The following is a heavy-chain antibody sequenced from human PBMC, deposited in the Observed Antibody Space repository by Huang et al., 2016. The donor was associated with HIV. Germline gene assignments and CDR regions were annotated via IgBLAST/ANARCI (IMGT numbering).Heavy chain of an antibody. CDR1: GGSVSSTNYY. J-gene: IGHJ5*02. Sequence: QLQLQESGPGLVKPSETLSLTCTVSGGSVSSTNYYWGWIRQPPGKGLEWIGTIYNTGSTYYNPSLKGRVTMSVDTSKNQFYLKVTSVTAADTALYYCARPPGSGILGGWFDPWGQGALVTVSS. CDR3: ARPPGSGILGGWFDP. CDR2: IYNTGST. D-gene: IGHD3-10*01. V-gene: IGHV4-39*01.